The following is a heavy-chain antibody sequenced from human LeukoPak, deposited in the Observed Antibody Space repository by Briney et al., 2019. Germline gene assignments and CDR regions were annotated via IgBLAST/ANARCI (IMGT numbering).Heavy chain of an antibody. CDR1: GFTFSSYS. Sequence: GGSLRLSCAASGFTFSSYSMNWVRQAPGKGLEWVSHITASGTAMFYADSVKGRFTISRDNAKNSLYLQMNSLRAEDTAVYYCARGEVGATTDDYWGQGTLVTVSS. J-gene: IGHJ4*02. CDR2: ITASGTAM. CDR3: ARGEVGATTDDY. V-gene: IGHV3-48*01. D-gene: IGHD1-26*01.